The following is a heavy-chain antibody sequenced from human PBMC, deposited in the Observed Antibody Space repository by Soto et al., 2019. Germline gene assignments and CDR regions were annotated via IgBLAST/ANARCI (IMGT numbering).Heavy chain of an antibody. J-gene: IGHJ5*02. CDR2: IYPGDSDT. Sequence: GESLKISCKGSGYSFTSYWIGWVRQMPGKGLEWMGIIYPGDSDTRYSPSFQGQVTISADKSINTAYLQWSSLKASDTAMYYCARHLSITHLALNWFEPWGQGTQVTVSS. CDR1: GYSFTSYW. CDR3: ARHLSITHLALNWFEP. D-gene: IGHD3-10*01. V-gene: IGHV5-51*01.